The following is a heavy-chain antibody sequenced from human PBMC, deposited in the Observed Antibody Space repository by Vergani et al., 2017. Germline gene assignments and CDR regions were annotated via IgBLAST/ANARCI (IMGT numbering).Heavy chain of an antibody. Sequence: QVQLVESAGGVVQPGGSLRLSCAASGFTFSNFGMHWIRQAPGKGLEWVAYIGKDGINKRYRDAVKGRFTVSRDNSKDILYLQMDSLRSEDTALYYCAKYLRDSTDGRPDSWGPGTLVIVSS. CDR1: GFTFSNFG. D-gene: IGHD2-21*02. J-gene: IGHJ4*02. V-gene: IGHV3-30*02. CDR3: AKYLRDSTDGRPDS. CDR2: IGKDGINK.